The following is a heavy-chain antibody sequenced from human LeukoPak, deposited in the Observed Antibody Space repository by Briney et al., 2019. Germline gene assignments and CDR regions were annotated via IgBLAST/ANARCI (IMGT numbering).Heavy chain of an antibody. D-gene: IGHD1-7*01. V-gene: IGHV3-66*02. J-gene: IGHJ4*02. CDR1: GFTVSSNY. CDR3: ASANRGGDWNYRNIDY. Sequence: PGGSLRLSCAASGFTVSSNYMSWVRQAPGKGLEWVSVIYSGGSTYYADSVKGRFTISRDNSKNTLYLQMNSLRAEDTAVYYCASANRGGDWNYRNIDYWGQGTLVTVSS. CDR2: IYSGGST.